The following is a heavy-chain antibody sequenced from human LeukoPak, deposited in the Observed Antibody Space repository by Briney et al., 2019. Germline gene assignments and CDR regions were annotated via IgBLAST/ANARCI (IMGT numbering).Heavy chain of an antibody. D-gene: IGHD1-26*01. Sequence: PSETLSLTCTVSGGSISSYYWSWIRQPPGKGLEWIGYIYYSGSTNYNPSLKSRVTISVDTSKNQFSLKLSSVTAADTAVYYCAQGELPFDYWGQGTLVTVSS. CDR2: IYYSGST. J-gene: IGHJ4*02. V-gene: IGHV4-59*01. CDR1: GGSISSYY. CDR3: AQGELPFDY.